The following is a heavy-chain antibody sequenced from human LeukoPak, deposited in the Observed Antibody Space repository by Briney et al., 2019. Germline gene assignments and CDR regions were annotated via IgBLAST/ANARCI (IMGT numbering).Heavy chain of an antibody. CDR3: ARTGFWNSPQFDAFDI. V-gene: IGHV4-4*02. D-gene: IGHD1-7*01. CDR2: IYYSGST. J-gene: IGHJ3*02. Sequence: EPGGSLRLSCAASGFTFSNAWMSWVRQAPGKGLEWIGTIYYSGSTYYNPSLKSRVTISVDTSKNQFSLNLSSVTAADTAVYYCARTGFWNSPQFDAFDIWGQGTMVTVSS. CDR1: GFTFSNAW.